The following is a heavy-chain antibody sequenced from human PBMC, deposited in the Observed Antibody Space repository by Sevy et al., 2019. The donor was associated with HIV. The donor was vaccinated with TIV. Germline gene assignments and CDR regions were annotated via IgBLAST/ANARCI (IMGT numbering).Heavy chain of an antibody. D-gene: IGHD3-10*01. CDR2: ISSGSSYI. Sequence: GGSLRLSCAASGFTFSNYFMNWVRQAPGKGLEWVSSISSGSSYIFYADSLKGRFTISRDNAKNSLYLHMNSLRAEDTAVYYCARGDNYGCIYYFDYWGPGTLVTVSS. V-gene: IGHV3-21*01. CDR1: GFTFSNYF. J-gene: IGHJ4*02. CDR3: ARGDNYGCIYYFDY.